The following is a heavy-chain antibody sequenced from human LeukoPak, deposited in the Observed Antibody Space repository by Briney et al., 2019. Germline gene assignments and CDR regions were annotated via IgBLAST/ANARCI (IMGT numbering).Heavy chain of an antibody. J-gene: IGHJ4*02. V-gene: IGHV3-48*02. D-gene: IGHD6-19*01. CDR1: GFNFRTYS. Sequence: PGGSLRLSCAASGFNFRTYSMNWVRQAPGKGLEWVSYISSGSSTIYYAHSLKGRFTISRDNAKNSLYLQMNSLRDEDTAVYYCAGGGLEWLSYWGQGTLVTVSS. CDR2: ISSGSSTI. CDR3: AGGGLEWLSY.